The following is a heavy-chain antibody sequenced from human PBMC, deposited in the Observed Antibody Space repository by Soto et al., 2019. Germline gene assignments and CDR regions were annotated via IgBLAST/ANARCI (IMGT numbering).Heavy chain of an antibody. CDR1: GGSISSCDYY. CDR2: IYYSGST. V-gene: IGHV4-30-4*01. CDR3: ARVHSQKENNWFDP. Sequence: SETLCLTCTVYGGSISSCDYYWSWIRQPPGKGLEWIGYIYYSGSTYYNPSLKSRVTISVDTSKNQFSLKLSSVTAADTAVYYCARVHSQKENNWFDPWGQGTLVTVSS. J-gene: IGHJ5*02.